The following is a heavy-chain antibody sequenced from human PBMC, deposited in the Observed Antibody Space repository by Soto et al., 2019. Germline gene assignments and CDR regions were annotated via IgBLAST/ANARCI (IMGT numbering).Heavy chain of an antibody. J-gene: IGHJ1*01. D-gene: IGHD2-21*02. CDR3: ARDGGGDFEYFQH. CDR2: IWYDGSNK. V-gene: IGHV3-33*01. CDR1: GFTFSSYG. Sequence: PGGSLRLSCAASGFTFSSYGMHWVRQAPGKGLEWVAVIWYDGSNKYYADSVKGRFTISRDNSKNTLYLQMNSLRAEDTAVYYCARDGGGDFEYFQHWGQGTLVTVSS.